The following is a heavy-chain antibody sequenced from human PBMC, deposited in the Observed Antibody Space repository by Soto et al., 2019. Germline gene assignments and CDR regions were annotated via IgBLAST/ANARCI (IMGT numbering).Heavy chain of an antibody. J-gene: IGHJ4*02. V-gene: IGHV3-9*01. CDR1: GFTFDDYA. Sequence: GGSLRLSCAASGFTFDDYAMHWVRQAPGKGLEWVSGISWNSGSIGYADSVKGRFTISRDNAKNSLYLQMNSLRAEDTALYYCATKAPSGWYDYWGQGTLVTVSS. CDR3: ATKAPSGWYDY. D-gene: IGHD6-19*01. CDR2: ISWNSGSI.